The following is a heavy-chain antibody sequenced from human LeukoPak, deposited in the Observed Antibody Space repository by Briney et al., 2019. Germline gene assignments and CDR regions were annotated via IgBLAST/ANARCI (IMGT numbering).Heavy chain of an antibody. V-gene: IGHV4-59*12. D-gene: IGHD6-19*01. J-gene: IGHJ5*02. Sequence: PSETLSLTCTVSGRSISSYYWSWIRQPPGKGLEWIGYIYYSGSTNYNPSLKSRVTISVDTSKNQFSLKLSSVTAADTAVYYCASGVAVAGTGSWFDPWGQGTLVTVSS. CDR1: GRSISSYY. CDR2: IYYSGST. CDR3: ASGVAVAGTGSWFDP.